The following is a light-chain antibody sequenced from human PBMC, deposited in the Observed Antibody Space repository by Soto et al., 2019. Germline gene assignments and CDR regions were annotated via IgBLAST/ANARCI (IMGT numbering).Light chain of an antibody. CDR1: QGISSY. CDR2: AAS. Sequence: DIQLTQSPSFLSASVGDRVTITCRASQGISSYLAWYQQKPGKAPKLLIYAASTLQSGVPSRFSGRGARTEFTLTISSLQPEDFATYFCQQPNGLTFGGGTKVEIK. J-gene: IGKJ4*01. CDR3: QQPNGLT. V-gene: IGKV1-9*01.